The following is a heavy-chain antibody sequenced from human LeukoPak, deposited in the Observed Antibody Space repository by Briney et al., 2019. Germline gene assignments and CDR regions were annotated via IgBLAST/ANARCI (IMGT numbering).Heavy chain of an antibody. Sequence: PSETLSLTCAVYGGSFSGYYWSWIRQPPGKGLEWIGEINHSGSTYYNPSLKSRVTISVDTSKNQFSLKLSSVTAADTAVYYCARGLKQKFDPWGQGTLVTVSS. CDR3: ARGLKQKFDP. J-gene: IGHJ5*02. CDR1: GGSFSGYY. CDR2: INHSGST. D-gene: IGHD6-13*01. V-gene: IGHV4-34*01.